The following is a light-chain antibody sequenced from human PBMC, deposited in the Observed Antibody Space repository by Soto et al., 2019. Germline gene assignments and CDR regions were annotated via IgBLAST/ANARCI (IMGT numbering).Light chain of an antibody. CDR3: CSYAGTSPHVV. CDR2: DVS. Sequence: QSALTQPRSVSGSPGQSVTISCTGSSSDIGGYNYVSWYQQHPGKAPRLMIYDVSKRPSGVPDRFSGSKSGSTASLTISGLQAEDEAGYYCCSYAGTSPHVVFGGGTKVTVL. V-gene: IGLV2-11*01. CDR1: SSDIGGYNY. J-gene: IGLJ2*01.